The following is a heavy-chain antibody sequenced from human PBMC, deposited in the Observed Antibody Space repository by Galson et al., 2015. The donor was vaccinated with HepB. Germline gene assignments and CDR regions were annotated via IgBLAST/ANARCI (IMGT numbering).Heavy chain of an antibody. V-gene: IGHV3-66*03. CDR2: IYNIGST. CDR3: AKGGPNWNYSDY. D-gene: IGHD1-20*01. CDR1: GFSVSNKY. J-gene: IGHJ4*02. Sequence: SLRLSCAASGFSVSNKYMSWVRQAPGKGLEWVSVIYNIGSTYYADSVKGRFTISRDNSKNTVYLQMNSLRAEDTAVYYCAKGGPNWNYSDYWGQGTLVTVSS.